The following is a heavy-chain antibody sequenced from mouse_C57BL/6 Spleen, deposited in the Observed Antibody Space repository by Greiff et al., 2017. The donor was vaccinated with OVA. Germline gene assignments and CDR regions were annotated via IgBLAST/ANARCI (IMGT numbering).Heavy chain of an antibody. D-gene: IGHD4-1*02. J-gene: IGHJ4*01. CDR3: ARSNLDYAMDY. CDR1: GYTFTSYW. V-gene: IGHV1-64*01. Sequence: QVQLQQPGAELVKPGASVKLSCKASGYTFTSYWMHWVKQRPGQGLEWIGMIHPNSGSTNYNEKFKSKATLTVDKSSSTAYMQLSSLTSEDSAVYYCARSNLDYAMDYWGQGTSVTVSS. CDR2: IHPNSGST.